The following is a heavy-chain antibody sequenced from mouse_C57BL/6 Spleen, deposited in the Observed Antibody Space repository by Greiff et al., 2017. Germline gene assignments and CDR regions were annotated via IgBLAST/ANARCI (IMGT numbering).Heavy chain of an antibody. CDR1: GFTFSDYG. J-gene: IGHJ2*01. Sequence: EVQLVESGGGLVKPGGSLKLSCAASGFTFSDYGMHWVRQAPEKGLEWVAYISSGSSTIYYADTVKGRFTISRDNAKNTLFLQMTSLRSEDTAMYYCATHYSNFLDYWGQGTTLTVSS. V-gene: IGHV5-17*01. CDR2: ISSGSSTI. D-gene: IGHD2-5*01. CDR3: ATHYSNFLDY.